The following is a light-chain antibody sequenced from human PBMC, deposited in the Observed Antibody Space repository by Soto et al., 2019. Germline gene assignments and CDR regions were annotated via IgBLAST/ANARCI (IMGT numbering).Light chain of an antibody. CDR3: QVYDRSPL. CDR2: DAS. Sequence: EIVLTQSPDTLSLSPGERATLSCRASQSVGSNYLAWYQQKPGQAPRLLMYDASGRASGIPDRSSGSGSGTDFTLTISRLEPEDFAVYYCQVYDRSPLFGGGTKVDIK. J-gene: IGKJ4*01. V-gene: IGKV3-20*01. CDR1: QSVGSNY.